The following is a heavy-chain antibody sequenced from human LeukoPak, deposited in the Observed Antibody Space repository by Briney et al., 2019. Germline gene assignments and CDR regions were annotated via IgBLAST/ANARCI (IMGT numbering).Heavy chain of an antibody. CDR1: ENTFTNYY. V-gene: IGHV1-46*01. Sequence: GASVKVSCKASENTFTNYYMHWVRQAPGQGLEWLGLINPNGGRTAYAQNFQGRVTMTRNTSISTAYMELSSLRSEDTAVYYCATYSSGWYDRDYWGQGTLVTVSS. CDR3: ATYSSGWYDRDY. J-gene: IGHJ4*02. D-gene: IGHD6-19*01. CDR2: INPNGGRT.